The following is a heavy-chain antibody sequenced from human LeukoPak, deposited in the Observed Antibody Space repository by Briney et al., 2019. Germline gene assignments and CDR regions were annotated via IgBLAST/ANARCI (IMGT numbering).Heavy chain of an antibody. CDR3: AKDGGDFAGIDY. CDR2: ISYDGSNK. Sequence: PGGSLRLSCAASGFTFSSYGMHWVRQAPGKGLEWVAVISYDGSNKYYADSVKGRFTISRDNSKSTLYLQMNSLRAEDTAVYYCAKDGGDFAGIDYWGQGTLVTVSS. CDR1: GFTFSSYG. V-gene: IGHV3-30*18. D-gene: IGHD2-21*02. J-gene: IGHJ4*02.